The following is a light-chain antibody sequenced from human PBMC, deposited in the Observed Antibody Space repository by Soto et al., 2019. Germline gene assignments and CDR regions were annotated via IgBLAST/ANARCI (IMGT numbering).Light chain of an antibody. J-gene: IGKJ1*01. V-gene: IGKV3-20*01. CDR3: QQYSSSPRT. CDR1: QSISSSY. Sequence: EIVLTQSPGTLSLSPGERATLYCRASQSISSSYVAWYQQKPGQAPRLLIFGASTRATGIPDRFSGSGSGTDFTLTISRLEPEDFAVYFCQQYSSSPRTFGQGTKVESK. CDR2: GAS.